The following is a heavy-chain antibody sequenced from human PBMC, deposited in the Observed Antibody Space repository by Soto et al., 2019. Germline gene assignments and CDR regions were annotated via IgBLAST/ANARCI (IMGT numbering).Heavy chain of an antibody. CDR3: ARDSYYDFWSGYYSYGMDV. V-gene: IGHV1-2*02. D-gene: IGHD3-3*01. CDR1: GYTFTGYY. CDR2: INPNSGGT. J-gene: IGHJ6*02. Sequence: QVQLVQSGAEVKKPGASVKVSCKASGYTFTGYYMHWVRQAPGQGLEWMGLINPNSGGTNYAQKFQGRVTMTRDTSISTAYMELSRLRSDDTAVYYCARDSYYDFWSGYYSYGMDVWGQGTTVTVSS.